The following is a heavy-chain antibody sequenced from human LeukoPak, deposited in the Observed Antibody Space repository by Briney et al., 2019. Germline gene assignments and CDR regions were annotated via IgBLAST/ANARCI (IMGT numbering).Heavy chain of an antibody. D-gene: IGHD3-9*01. CDR1: GFTLSSNY. V-gene: IGHV3-53*01. Sequence: PGGSPRLSCAASGFTLSSNYMSWVRQAPGKGLEWVSVIYSGGSTYYADSVKGRFTISRDNSKNTLYLQMNSLRAEDTAVYYCAREDILTGFDYWGQGTLVTVSS. CDR2: IYSGGST. J-gene: IGHJ4*02. CDR3: AREDILTGFDY.